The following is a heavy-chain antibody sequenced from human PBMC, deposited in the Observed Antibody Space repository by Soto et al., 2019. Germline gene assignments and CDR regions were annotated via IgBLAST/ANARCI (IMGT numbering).Heavy chain of an antibody. V-gene: IGHV4-31*03. CDR3: ARDGSRTGPKALRGWFDP. D-gene: IGHD5-12*01. CDR1: GGSISSGGYY. J-gene: IGHJ5*02. CDR2: IYYSGST. Sequence: ASETLSLTCTVSGGSISSGGYYWSWIRQHPGKGLEWIGYIYYSGSTYSNPSLKSRVTISVDTSKNKFSLKLSSVTAADTAVYYCARDGSRTGPKALRGWFDPWGQGNLITFAS.